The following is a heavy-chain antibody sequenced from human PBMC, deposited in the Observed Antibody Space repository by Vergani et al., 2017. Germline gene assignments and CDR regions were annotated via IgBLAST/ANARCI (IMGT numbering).Heavy chain of an antibody. CDR2: ISWNSRSI. V-gene: IGHV3-9*01. CDR1: GFTFDDYA. J-gene: IGHJ3*02. D-gene: IGHD5-12*01. Sequence: EVQLVESGGGLVQPGRSLRLSCAASGFTFDDYAMHWVRQPPGKGLEWVSGISWNSRSIGYADSVKGRFTISRDNAKNSLYLQMNSLRAEDTALYYCAKDIGATIPMAFDIWGQGTMVTVSS. CDR3: AKDIGATIPMAFDI.